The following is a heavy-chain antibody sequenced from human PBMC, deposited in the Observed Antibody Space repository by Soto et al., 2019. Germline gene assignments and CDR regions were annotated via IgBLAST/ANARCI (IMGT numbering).Heavy chain of an antibody. V-gene: IGHV1-8*01. CDR2: MNPNSGNT. D-gene: IGHD3-10*01. CDR3: ARDGVFTRSRHS. J-gene: IGHJ5*01. Sequence: ATGQGLEWMGWMNPNSGNTGYAQKFQGRVTMTRNTSISTAYMELSSLRSEDTDVYYNARDGVFTRSRHSCGHGLPVTV.